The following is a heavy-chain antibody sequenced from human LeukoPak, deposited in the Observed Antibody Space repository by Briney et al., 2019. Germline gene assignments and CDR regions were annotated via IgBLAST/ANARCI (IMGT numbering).Heavy chain of an antibody. CDR1: GFTFSSYW. CDR3: ARAPRGDLDY. J-gene: IGHJ4*02. CDR2: INSDGSST. D-gene: IGHD3-16*01. V-gene: IGHV3-74*01. Sequence: GGSLRLSCAASGFTFSSYWRHWVRQAPGKGLVWVSRINSDGSSTSYAYSVKRRFTISRDNAKTTLSLQMNSMRAEDTAVYYCARAPRGDLDYWGGGTLVTVSS.